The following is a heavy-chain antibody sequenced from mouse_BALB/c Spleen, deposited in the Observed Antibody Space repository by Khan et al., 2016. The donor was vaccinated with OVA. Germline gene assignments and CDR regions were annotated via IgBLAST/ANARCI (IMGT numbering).Heavy chain of an antibody. J-gene: IGHJ3*01. Sequence: EVELVESGGGLVKPGGSLKLSCAASGFTFSNYAMSWVRQSPEKRLEWVASISSGDSTYYPDSVKGRFTISRDNARNLLYLQMSSLRSEDTAMYYCARDDGFAYWGQGTLVTVSA. V-gene: IGHV5-6-5*01. CDR3: ARDDGFAY. CDR2: ISSGDST. D-gene: IGHD2-12*01. CDR1: GFTFSNYA.